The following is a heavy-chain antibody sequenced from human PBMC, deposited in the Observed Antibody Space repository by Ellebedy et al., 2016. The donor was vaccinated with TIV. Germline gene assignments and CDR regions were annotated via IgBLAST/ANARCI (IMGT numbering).Heavy chain of an antibody. Sequence: PGGSLRLSCAASGFTFRSYWMAWVRQATGKGLEWVANIYQDGSDEYYVDSVKGRFTISRDNDNKALFLQMNSLRVEDTAVYYCARRGSYGDYAVQINSWFDPWGQGTLVTVSS. CDR1: GFTFRSYW. V-gene: IGHV3-7*01. CDR2: IYQDGSDE. D-gene: IGHD4-17*01. CDR3: ARRGSYGDYAVQINSWFDP. J-gene: IGHJ5*02.